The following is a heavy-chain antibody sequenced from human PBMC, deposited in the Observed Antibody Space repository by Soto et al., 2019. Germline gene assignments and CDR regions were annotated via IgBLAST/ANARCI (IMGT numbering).Heavy chain of an antibody. D-gene: IGHD2-21*01. CDR1: GFNFRDHY. CDR3: ARTVRLLDS. Sequence: QVQLVESGGGLVKPGGSLRLSCAASGFNFRDHYMNWIRQAPGKGLEGVSYMSGSGGDVNYADSVRGRFTMSRDNAQNSLFLQMNSLRAEDTAVYYCARTVRLLDSWGQGTLVTVSS. V-gene: IGHV3-11*01. CDR2: MSGSGGDV. J-gene: IGHJ4*02.